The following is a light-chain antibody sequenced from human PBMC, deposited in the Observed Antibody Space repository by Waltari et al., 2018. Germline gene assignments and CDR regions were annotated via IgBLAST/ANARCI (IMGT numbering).Light chain of an antibody. J-gene: IGKJ2*03. CDR2: YAS. V-gene: IGKV1-16*01. CDR3: QQYNSAPYS. CDR1: QGISSY. Sequence: DIQMTQSPSSLSASVGDTFTITCRASQGISSYLAWYQQKPGKAPKPLIYYASNLESGVPSRFSGSGSGTEFTLTISSLQPEDFATYYCQQYNSAPYSFGQGTKVEIK.